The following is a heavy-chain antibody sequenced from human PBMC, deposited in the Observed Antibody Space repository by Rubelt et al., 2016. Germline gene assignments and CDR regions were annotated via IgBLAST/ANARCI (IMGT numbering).Heavy chain of an antibody. Sequence: VQLVESGGGLVQPGGSLKLSCAASGFTFSGSAMHWVRQAPGKGLEWVAVIWYDGSNKYYADSVKGRFTISRDNSKNTLYLQMNSLRAEDTAVYYCARDSCSSTSCPGDYWGQGTLVTVSS. CDR2: IWYDGSNK. D-gene: IGHD2-2*01. V-gene: IGHV3-33*08. CDR3: ARDSCSSTSCPGDY. CDR1: GFTFSGSA. J-gene: IGHJ4*02.